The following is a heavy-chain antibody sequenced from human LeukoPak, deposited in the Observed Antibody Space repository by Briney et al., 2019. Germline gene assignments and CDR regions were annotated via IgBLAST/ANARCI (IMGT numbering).Heavy chain of an antibody. V-gene: IGHV3-64*01. J-gene: IGHJ4*02. CDR2: ISSNGGNT. D-gene: IGHD4-17*01. CDR3: AKGRYGDPYYYFDY. CDR1: GLTFSSYS. Sequence: PGGSLRLSCAASGLTFSSYSMHWVRQAPGKGLEYVSAISSNGGNTYYANSVKGRFTISRDNSENTLYLQMGSLRPEDMAVYYCAKGRYGDPYYYFDYWGQGTLVTVSS.